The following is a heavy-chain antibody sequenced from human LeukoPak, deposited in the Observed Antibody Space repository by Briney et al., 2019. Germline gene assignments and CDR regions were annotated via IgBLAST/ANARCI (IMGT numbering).Heavy chain of an antibody. CDR2: IYPGDSDT. J-gene: IGHJ4*02. D-gene: IGHD2-15*01. CDR3: AGRDQNCSGGSCYPYYFDY. Sequence: GESLKISCKGSGYSFTNYWIGWVRQMPGRGLEWMGIIYPGDSDTRYSPSFQGQVTISADRSISTAYLQWSSLKASDTAMYYCAGRDQNCSGGSCYPYYFDYWGQGTLVTVSS. V-gene: IGHV5-51*03. CDR1: GYSFTNYW.